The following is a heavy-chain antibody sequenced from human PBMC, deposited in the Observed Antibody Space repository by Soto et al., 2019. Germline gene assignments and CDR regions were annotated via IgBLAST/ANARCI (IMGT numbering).Heavy chain of an antibody. CDR1: GGSISSGHW. Sequence: QVQLQESGPGLVKPSGTLSLTCAVSGGSISSGHWWSWVRQPPGKGLEWIGEIYHSGSTNYNPSPNNRVTISVDNSKNQFSLELRSVTAADTAVYYCARDGNSGSALDHWGQGSLVTVSS. CDR2: IYHSGST. V-gene: IGHV4-4*02. CDR3: ARDGNSGSALDH. J-gene: IGHJ4*02. D-gene: IGHD5-12*01.